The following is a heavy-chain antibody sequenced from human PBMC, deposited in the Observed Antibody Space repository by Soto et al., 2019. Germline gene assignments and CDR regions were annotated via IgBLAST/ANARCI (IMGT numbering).Heavy chain of an antibody. CDR1: GYTFTSYY. CDR3: ARDGYGSGSYYPLSRFDY. V-gene: IGHV1-46*01. CDR2: INPSGGST. J-gene: IGHJ4*02. Sequence: ASVKVSCKASGYTFTSYYMHWVRQAPGQGLEWMGTINPSGGSTSDAQKFQGRGTMTRDTSTSTVYMELSSLRAEDTAVYYCARDGYGSGSYYPLSRFDYWGQGTLVTVSS. D-gene: IGHD3-10*01.